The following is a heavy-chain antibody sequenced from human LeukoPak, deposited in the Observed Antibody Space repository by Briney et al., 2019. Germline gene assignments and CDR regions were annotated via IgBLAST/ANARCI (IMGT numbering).Heavy chain of an antibody. CDR1: GFTFSSYS. V-gene: IGHV3-21*01. Sequence: GGSLRLSGAASGFTFSSYSMNWVRQAPGKGLGWVSSISSSSSYIYYADSVKGRFTISRDDAKNSLYLQMNSLRAEDTAVYYCALTGDDYFDYWGQGTLVTVSS. CDR3: ALTGDDYFDY. CDR2: ISSSSSYI. J-gene: IGHJ4*02. D-gene: IGHD7-27*01.